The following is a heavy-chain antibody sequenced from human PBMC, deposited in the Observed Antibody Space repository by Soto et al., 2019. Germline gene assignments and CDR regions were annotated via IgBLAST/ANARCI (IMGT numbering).Heavy chain of an antibody. D-gene: IGHD2-2*01. Sequence: GGSLRLSCAASGFTFGDYTMHWVRQAPGKGLEWVSLISWDGGSTYYADSVKGRFTISRDNSKNSLYLQMNSLRAEDTAVYYCARLSRLGHCSSTSCLRLDPWGQGTLVTVPS. CDR3: ARLSRLGHCSSTSCLRLDP. CDR1: GFTFGDYT. J-gene: IGHJ5*02. CDR2: ISWDGGST. V-gene: IGHV3-43*01.